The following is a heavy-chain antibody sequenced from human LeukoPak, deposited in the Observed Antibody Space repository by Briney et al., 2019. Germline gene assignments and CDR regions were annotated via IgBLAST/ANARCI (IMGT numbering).Heavy chain of an antibody. CDR1: GYNITNYW. J-gene: IGHJ4*02. V-gene: IGHV5-10-1*01. D-gene: IGHD6-6*01. Sequence: GESLRISCKCSGYNITNYWISWVRQMPGKGLEWMGTIDPSDSYNNYSPSFQGHVTISADKSISTAYLQWSSLKASDTAMYYCARAYSRSRFDYWGQGTLVTVSS. CDR2: IDPSDSYN. CDR3: ARAYSRSRFDY.